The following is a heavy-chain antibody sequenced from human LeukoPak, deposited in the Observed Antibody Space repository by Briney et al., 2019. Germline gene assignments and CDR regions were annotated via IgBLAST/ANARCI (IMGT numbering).Heavy chain of an antibody. CDR3: AKDPTFYYCMDV. V-gene: IGHV3-9*01. J-gene: IGHJ6*03. CDR2: INWNSGGK. CDR1: GFIFNDYA. Sequence: GRSLRLSCTASGFIFNDYAMHWGRQAPGKGLEGVSGINWNSGGKDYADSVNGRFTISRDNAKTSLYLQMNSLRAEDTAVYYCAKDPTFYYCMDVWGKGTTVTIPS.